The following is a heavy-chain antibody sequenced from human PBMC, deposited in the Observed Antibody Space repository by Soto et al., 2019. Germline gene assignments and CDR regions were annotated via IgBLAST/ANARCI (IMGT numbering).Heavy chain of an antibody. CDR1: GGTIRSPDW. CDR2: IFQSGST. Sequence: SENLSLTCGVSGGTIRSPDWWSWVRQPPGKGLEWIGEIFQSGSTNYTPSLESRVTISVDKSKNQFSLTLTSVTAADTAAYFCARCLGRYSRGWCCFDLWGPGILVTGST. CDR3: ARCLGRYSRGWCCFDL. D-gene: IGHD6-19*01. J-gene: IGHJ5*02. V-gene: IGHV4-4*02.